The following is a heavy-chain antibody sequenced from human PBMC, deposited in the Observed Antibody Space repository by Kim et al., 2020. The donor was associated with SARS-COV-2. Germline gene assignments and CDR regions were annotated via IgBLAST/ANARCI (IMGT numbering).Heavy chain of an antibody. D-gene: IGHD1-1*01. CDR2: VTRDGST. CDR3: SREPARRADY. CDR1: GFIFSTYD. Sequence: GGSLRLSCAASGFIFSTYDMSWVRQAPGKGLEWISAVTRDGSTFYADSVKGRFTISRDNSKNMLFLQMDSLKIEDTAVYYCSREPARRADYWGQGTRVTV. J-gene: IGHJ4*02. V-gene: IGHV3-23*01.